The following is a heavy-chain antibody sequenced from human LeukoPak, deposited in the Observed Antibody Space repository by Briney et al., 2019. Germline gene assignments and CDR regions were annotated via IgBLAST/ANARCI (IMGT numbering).Heavy chain of an antibody. V-gene: IGHV3-21*01. CDR1: GFTFSNYK. CDR2: ITSSGFDV. D-gene: IGHD3-9*01. CDR3: ARDDILTGFSPYYHYGMDV. J-gene: IGHJ6*02. Sequence: GGSLRLSCAASGFTFSNYKMNWVRQAPGKGLEWVSSITSSGFDVHYADSMKGRFTISRDNAKNSLYLQMDSLRAEDTAVYYCARDDILTGFSPYYHYGMDVWGHGTTVTVSS.